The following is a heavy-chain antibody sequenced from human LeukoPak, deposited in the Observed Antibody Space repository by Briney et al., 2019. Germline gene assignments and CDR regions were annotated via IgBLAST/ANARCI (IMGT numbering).Heavy chain of an antibody. D-gene: IGHD5-24*01. CDR1: GYTFTSYD. CDR3: ASSPPRDGYNRVDFDY. Sequence: ASVKVSCKASGYTFTSYDINWVRQATGQGLEWMGWMSPNSGNTGYAQKFQGRVTITRNTSISTAYMELSSLRSEDTAVYYCASSPPRDGYNRVDFDYWGQGTLVTVSS. CDR2: MSPNSGNT. V-gene: IGHV1-8*03. J-gene: IGHJ4*02.